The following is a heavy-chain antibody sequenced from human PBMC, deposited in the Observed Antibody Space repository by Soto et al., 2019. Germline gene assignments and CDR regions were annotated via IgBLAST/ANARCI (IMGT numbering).Heavy chain of an antibody. D-gene: IGHD6-19*01. J-gene: IGHJ4*02. CDR3: AKPTQGWLQSFH. CDR2: IIPILGIA. V-gene: IGHV1-69*02. CDR1: GGTFSSYT. Sequence: SVKVSCKASGGTFSSYTISWVRQAPGQGLEWMGRIIPILGIANYAQKFQGRVTITADKSTSTAYMELSSLRSEDTAVYYCAKPTQGWLQSFHWGQGTLVTVSS.